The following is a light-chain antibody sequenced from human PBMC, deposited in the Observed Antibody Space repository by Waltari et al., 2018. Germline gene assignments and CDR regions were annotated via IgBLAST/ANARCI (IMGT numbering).Light chain of an antibody. V-gene: IGKV4-1*01. CDR2: WAS. CDR1: PTVLYNSNNRNY. CDR3: QQYYSSPYT. J-gene: IGKJ2*01. Sequence: DFVMTQSPASLALSLGERATIHCKTSPTVLYNSNNRNYFTWYQQKPGQPPKLLFYWASTRESVVPDRFSASGSGTDFTLTISRLQPEDVAIYYCQQYYSSPYTFGQGTRLEIK.